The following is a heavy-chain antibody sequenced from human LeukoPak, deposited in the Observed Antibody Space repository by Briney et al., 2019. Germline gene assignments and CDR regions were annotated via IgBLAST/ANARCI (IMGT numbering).Heavy chain of an antibody. CDR2: MNPNSGNT. V-gene: IGHV1-8*01. CDR1: GYPFTRYD. CDR3: ARSGLRNFDWSDSANRFDP. J-gene: IGHJ5*02. Sequence: GASVKVSCKASGYPFTRYDINWVRQATGQGLEWMGWMNPNSGNTGYAQKFQGRVTVTTDTSTSTAYMHLRSLRSDDTAVYYCARSGLRNFDWSDSANRFDPWGQGTLVTVSS. D-gene: IGHD3-9*01.